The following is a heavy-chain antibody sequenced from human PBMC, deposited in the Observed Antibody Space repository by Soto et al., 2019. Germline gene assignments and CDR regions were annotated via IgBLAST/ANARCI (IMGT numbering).Heavy chain of an antibody. Sequence: SETLSLTCTVSGGSISSYYWSWIRQPPGKGLEWIGYIYYSGSTNYNPSLKSRVTISVDTSKNQFSLELSSVTAADTAVYYCARESFDILTGYSLGGFDYWGQGTLVTVSS. CDR3: ARESFDILTGYSLGGFDY. D-gene: IGHD3-9*01. CDR1: GGSISSYY. CDR2: IYYSGST. V-gene: IGHV4-59*01. J-gene: IGHJ4*02.